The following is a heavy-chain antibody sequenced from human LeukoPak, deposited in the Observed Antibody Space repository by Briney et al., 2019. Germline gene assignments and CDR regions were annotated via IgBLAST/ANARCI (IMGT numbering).Heavy chain of an antibody. V-gene: IGHV4-31*03. J-gene: IGHJ4*02. CDR2: IYYSGST. CDR1: GGSISSGGYY. CDR3: ARIITENLRRFDY. D-gene: IGHD1-20*01. Sequence: SESLSLTCTVSGGSISSGGYYWSWIRQHPGKGLEWIGYIYYSGSTYYNPSLKSRVTISVDTSKNQFSLKLSSVTAADTAVYYCARIITENLRRFDYWGQGTLVTVSS.